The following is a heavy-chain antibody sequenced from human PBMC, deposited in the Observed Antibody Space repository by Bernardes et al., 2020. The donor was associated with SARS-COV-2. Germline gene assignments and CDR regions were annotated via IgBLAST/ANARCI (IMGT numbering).Heavy chain of an antibody. V-gene: IGHV3-21*01. J-gene: IGHJ6*02. CDR3: ARDLGGYYDSSGYFWNHHHYYYGMDV. D-gene: IGHD3-22*01. Sequence: GGSLRLSCAASGFTFSSYSMNWVRQAPGKGLEWVSSISSSSSYIYYADSVKGRFTISRDNAKNSLYLQMNSLRAEDTAVYYCARDLGGYYDSSGYFWNHHHYYYGMDVWGQGTTVTVSS. CDR2: ISSSSSYI. CDR1: GFTFSSYS.